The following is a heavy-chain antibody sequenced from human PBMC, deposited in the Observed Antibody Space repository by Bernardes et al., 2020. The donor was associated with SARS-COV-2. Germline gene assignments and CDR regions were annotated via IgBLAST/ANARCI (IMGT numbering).Heavy chain of an antibody. CDR1: GVSISSGRYY. CDR2: FYTTGST. Sequence: SETLSLTCTVSGVSISSGRYYWNCIRQPAGMGLEWIVRFYTTGSTNYNPSLKSRVAISIDKPKNQFSLILTPVTAADTAVYYCVRDGTYSSSLDYWGQGTLVTVSS. V-gene: IGHV4-61*02. CDR3: VRDGTYSSSLDY. D-gene: IGHD6-13*01. J-gene: IGHJ4*02.